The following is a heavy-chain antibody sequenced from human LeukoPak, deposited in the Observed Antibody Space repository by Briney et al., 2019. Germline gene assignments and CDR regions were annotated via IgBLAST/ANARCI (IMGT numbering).Heavy chain of an antibody. V-gene: IGHV3-53*01. D-gene: IGHD1-26*01. CDR1: GFTVSGNY. CDR3: AKAANEWELLAGYFDY. J-gene: IGHJ4*02. Sequence: TGGSLRLSCAVSGFTVSGNYMSWVRQAPGKGLEWVSLIYSGGTTYYADSVKGRFTISRDNSKNTLYLQMNSLRAEDTAVYYCAKAANEWELLAGYFDYWGQGTLVTVSS. CDR2: IYSGGTT.